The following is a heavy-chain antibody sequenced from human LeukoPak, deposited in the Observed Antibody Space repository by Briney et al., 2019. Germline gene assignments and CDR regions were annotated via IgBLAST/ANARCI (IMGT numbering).Heavy chain of an antibody. CDR3: ARPFYSGSAPLDY. V-gene: IGHV4-34*01. J-gene: IGHJ4*02. CDR2: INHSGST. CDR1: GGSFSGYY. D-gene: IGHD3-10*01. Sequence: SETLSLTCAVYGGSFSGYYWSWIRQPPGKGLEWIGEINHSGSTNYNPSLKSRVTISLDSSTNQFSLRLSSVTAADTAVYYCARPFYSGSAPLDYWGQGTPVTVSP.